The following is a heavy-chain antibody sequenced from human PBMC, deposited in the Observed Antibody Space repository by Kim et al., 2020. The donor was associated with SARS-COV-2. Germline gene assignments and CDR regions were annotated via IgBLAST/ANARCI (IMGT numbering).Heavy chain of an antibody. CDR2: VSYDGDSK. CDR3: ARPKFTSNWPKDYIHAMDV. D-gene: IGHD2-2*01. J-gene: IGHJ6*02. Sequence: GGSLRLSCAASRFTFSNYAMHWVRQAPGKGLEWVAVVSYDGDSKYYGDSVKGRFTISRDNSKNTLFLQMSGLRPEDTAVYYCARPKFTSNWPKDYIHAMDVWGQGTTVTVSS. V-gene: IGHV3-30*04. CDR1: RFTFSNYA.